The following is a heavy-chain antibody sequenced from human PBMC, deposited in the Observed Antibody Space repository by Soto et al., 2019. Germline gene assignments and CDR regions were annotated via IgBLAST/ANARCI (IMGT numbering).Heavy chain of an antibody. CDR2: IWPDENIK. Sequence: GGSLRLSRATSGFDLNIFRMHWVRQTPGKALDWVAVIWPDENIKYYADSVKGRFTISKSKNTLYLEMNSLRAEDTAVYYCARDHIAPTILFNSWGQETLVTVS. V-gene: IGHV3-33*01. J-gene: IGHJ4*02. CDR1: GFDLNIFR. D-gene: IGHD5-12*01. CDR3: ARDHIAPTILFNS.